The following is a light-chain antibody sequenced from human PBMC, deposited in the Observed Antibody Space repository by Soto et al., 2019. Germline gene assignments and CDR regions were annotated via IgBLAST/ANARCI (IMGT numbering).Light chain of an antibody. CDR3: QQSYSTPAT. J-gene: IGKJ1*01. Sequence: DIQMTQSPSSLSASAGDRVTITCRASQSISDYLNWYQQKPGKAPKLLIYFASSLQSGVPSRFSGSGSGTDFTLTINSLQPEDFATYYCQQSYSTPATFGQGTKVDFK. CDR2: FAS. CDR1: QSISDY. V-gene: IGKV1-39*01.